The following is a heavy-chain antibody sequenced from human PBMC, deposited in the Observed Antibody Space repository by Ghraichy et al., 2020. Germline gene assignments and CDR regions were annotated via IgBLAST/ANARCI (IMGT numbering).Heavy chain of an antibody. CDR3: VRGYDDIPY. CDR1: GFTFSRFW. CDR2: IKQRARET. J-gene: IGHJ4*02. V-gene: IGHV3-7*01. Sequence: GGSLRLSCAASGFTFSRFWMSWVRQAPGKGLEWVANIKQRARETYYVDSVNGRFTISSDDAKNSVYLQMNSLRAEDTAVYYCVRGYDDIPYWGQGTLVTVSS. D-gene: IGHD5-12*01.